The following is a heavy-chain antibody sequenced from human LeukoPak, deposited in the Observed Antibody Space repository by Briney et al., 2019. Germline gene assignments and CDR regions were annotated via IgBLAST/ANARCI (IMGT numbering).Heavy chain of an antibody. CDR2: IYTSGST. V-gene: IGHV4-4*07. CDR1: GGSISSYY. Sequence: SETLSLTCTVSGGSISSYYWSWIRQPAGKGLEWIGRIYTSGSTNYNPSLKSRVTMSVDTSKNQFSLKLSSVTAADTAVYYCARDRPLSYYYGSGSDWWYFDLWGRGTLVTVSS. D-gene: IGHD3-10*01. J-gene: IGHJ2*01. CDR3: ARDRPLSYYYGSGSDWWYFDL.